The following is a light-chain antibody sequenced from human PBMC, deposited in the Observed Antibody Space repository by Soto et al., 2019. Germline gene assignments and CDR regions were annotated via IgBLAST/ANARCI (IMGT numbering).Light chain of an antibody. CDR1: SSDIGAYDH. V-gene: IGLV2-14*03. J-gene: IGLJ3*02. Sequence: QSALTQPASVSGSPGQSITISCTGTSSDIGAYDHVSWYQQHPGKAPKLMIYEVSNRPSGVSYRFSGSKSGNTASLTISGLQAEDEAHYYCSSYTTSSTRVFGGGTQLTVL. CDR2: EVS. CDR3: SSYTTSSTRV.